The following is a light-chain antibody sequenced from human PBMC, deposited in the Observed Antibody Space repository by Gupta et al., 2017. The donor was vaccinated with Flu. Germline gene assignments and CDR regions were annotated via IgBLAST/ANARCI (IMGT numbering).Light chain of an antibody. V-gene: IGKV1-33*01. CDR3: QQYDDLPPGLT. J-gene: IGKJ4*01. CDR1: QDINNH. Sequence: DIQMTQSPSFLSASVGDRVTITCQASQDINNHLNWYQQKLGKAPELLIYDASNLEVGVSSRFIGGGSGTDFTFTISSLQPEDIATYYCQQYDDLPPGLTFGGGTKVDI. CDR2: DAS.